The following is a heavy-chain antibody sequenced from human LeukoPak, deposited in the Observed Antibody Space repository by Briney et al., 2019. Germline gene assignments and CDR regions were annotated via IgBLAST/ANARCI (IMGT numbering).Heavy chain of an antibody. CDR3: ARFIAAAGGAFDY. D-gene: IGHD6-13*01. CDR2: IYPDDSDT. Sequence: GESLKISCKGSGYRFTNYWIGWVRQMPGKGLEWMGIIYPDDSDTRYSPSFQGQVTISADKSISTAYLHWSSLKASDTAMYYCARFIAAAGGAFDYWGQGTLVTVSS. V-gene: IGHV5-51*01. J-gene: IGHJ4*02. CDR1: GYRFTNYW.